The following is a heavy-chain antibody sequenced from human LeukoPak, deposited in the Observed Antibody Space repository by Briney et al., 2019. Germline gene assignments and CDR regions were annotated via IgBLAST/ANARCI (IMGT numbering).Heavy chain of an antibody. CDR2: IDNSGGLT. V-gene: IGHV3-23*01. CDR3: ARAIGGYNVMDV. D-gene: IGHD2-15*01. Sequence: GGSLRLSCAASGFTFSSYAMSWVRQTPGKGLEWVSAIDNSGGLTSYPDPVKGRFTISRDNSKNTFYLQMNTLRAEDTAVYYCARAIGGYNVMDVWGQGTTVTVSS. CDR1: GFTFSSYA. J-gene: IGHJ6*02.